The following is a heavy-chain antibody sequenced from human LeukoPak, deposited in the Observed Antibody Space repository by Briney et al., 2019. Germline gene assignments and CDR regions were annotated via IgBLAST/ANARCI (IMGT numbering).Heavy chain of an antibody. CDR2: IIPIFHRT. V-gene: IGHV1-69*05. Sequence: SVRVSCKASGGTIINYAINWVRQAPGQGLEWMERIIPIFHRTNYAQKFQGRLTITTDESTRTAYMELSSLRSEDTAVYYCAKSDCGGDCHLLDYWGQGTLVTVSS. CDR3: AKSDCGGDCHLLDY. D-gene: IGHD2-21*02. CDR1: GGTIINYA. J-gene: IGHJ4*02.